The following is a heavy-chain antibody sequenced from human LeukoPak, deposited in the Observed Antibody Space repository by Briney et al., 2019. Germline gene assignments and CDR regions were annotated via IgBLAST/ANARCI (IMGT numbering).Heavy chain of an antibody. J-gene: IGHJ4*02. CDR1: GYSFNNYW. Sequence: LRLSCTGSGYSFNNYWIRWVRPMPGKGLEWMGLIYAGDSDTRCTPSFQGQVTISADKSISTAYLQWSSLKASDTALYYCARPYCGSGSCFRFDYWGRGTLVTASS. V-gene: IGHV5-51*01. CDR2: IYAGDSDT. D-gene: IGHD2-15*01. CDR3: ARPYCGSGSCFRFDY.